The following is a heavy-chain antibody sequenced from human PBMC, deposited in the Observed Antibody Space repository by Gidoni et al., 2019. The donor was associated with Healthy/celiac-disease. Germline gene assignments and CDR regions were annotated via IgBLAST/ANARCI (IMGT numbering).Heavy chain of an antibody. CDR2: IYYSGST. V-gene: IGHV4-59*01. CDR1: GGSISRYY. D-gene: IGHD3-22*01. CDR3: ARFNYYDSSGYSYFDY. Sequence: QVQLQESGPGLVKPSATLSLTCTVSGGSISRYYWRWIRQPPGKGLEWIGYIYYSGSTNYNPSLKSRVTISVDTSKNQFSLKLSSVTAADTAVYYCARFNYYDSSGYSYFDYWGQGTLVTVSS. J-gene: IGHJ4*02.